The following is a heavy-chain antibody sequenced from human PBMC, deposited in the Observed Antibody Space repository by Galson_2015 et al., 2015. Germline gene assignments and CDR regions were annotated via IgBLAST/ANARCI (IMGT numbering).Heavy chain of an antibody. CDR1: GFTLNTYW. Sequence: SLRLSCAASGFTLNTYWMSWVRQAPGKGLAWVANIDEDGTSTYYVGSVRGRFTISRDDARNSLHLQMNNLRVEDTAVYYCAKDAFSKPDYWGLGTLVTVSS. J-gene: IGHJ4*02. V-gene: IGHV3-7*03. CDR2: IDEDGTST. CDR3: AKDAFSKPDY. D-gene: IGHD1-14*01.